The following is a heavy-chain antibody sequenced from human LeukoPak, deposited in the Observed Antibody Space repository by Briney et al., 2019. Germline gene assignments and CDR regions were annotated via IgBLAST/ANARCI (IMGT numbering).Heavy chain of an antibody. CDR2: ISYDGSNK. J-gene: IGHJ6*03. D-gene: IGHD2-8*01. CDR3: ARGRMKREPRKPEQHCTNGVCSPYYYMDV. Sequence: PGGSLRLSCAASGFTFSSYAMHWVRQAPGKGLEWVAVISYDGSNKYYADSVKGRLTISRDNSKNTLYLQMNSLRAEDTAVYYCARGRMKREPRKPEQHCTNGVCSPYYYMDVWGKGTTVTVSS. V-gene: IGHV3-30*01. CDR1: GFTFSSYA.